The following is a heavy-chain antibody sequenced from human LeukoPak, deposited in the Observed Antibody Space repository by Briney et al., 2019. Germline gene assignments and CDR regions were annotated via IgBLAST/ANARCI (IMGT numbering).Heavy chain of an antibody. Sequence: SQTLSLTCAISGDNVSSNSAAWNWIRQSPSRGLEWLGRTYYRSKRYDDYAVSVRSRITINPDTSKNPFSLQLNSVTPEDTAVYYCARVASITTAGQYYFDSWGQGTLVTVSS. CDR3: ARVASITTAGQYYFDS. J-gene: IGHJ4*02. CDR1: GDNVSSNSAA. D-gene: IGHD1-14*01. V-gene: IGHV6-1*01. CDR2: TYYRSKRYD.